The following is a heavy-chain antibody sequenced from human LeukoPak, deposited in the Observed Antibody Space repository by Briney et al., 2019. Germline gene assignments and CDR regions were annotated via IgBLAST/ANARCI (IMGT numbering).Heavy chain of an antibody. J-gene: IGHJ4*02. CDR3: ATLIAAAGSRLTPDY. V-gene: IGHV4-61*02. D-gene: IGHD6-13*01. CDR2: IYTSGST. CDR1: GGSISSGSYY. Sequence: SQTLSLTCTVSGGSISSGSYYWSWIRQPAGKGLEWIGRIYTSGSTNYNPSLKSRVTISVDTSKNQFSLKLSSVTAADTAVYYCATLIAAAGSRLTPDYWGQGTLVTVSS.